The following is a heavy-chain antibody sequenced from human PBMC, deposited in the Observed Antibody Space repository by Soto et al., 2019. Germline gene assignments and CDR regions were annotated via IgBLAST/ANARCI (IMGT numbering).Heavy chain of an antibody. Sequence: SETLSLTCTVSGGSISSGGYYWGWIRQHPGKGLEWIGYIYYSGSTYYNPSLKSRVTISVDTSKNQFSLKLTSVPAADTAVYYGAGVKGNFDGIGYSPPLCFDPWGQGPLATVPS. CDR1: GGSISSGGYY. J-gene: IGHJ5*02. CDR3: AGVKGNFDGIGYSPPLCFDP. CDR2: IYYSGST. V-gene: IGHV4-31*03. D-gene: IGHD3-22*01.